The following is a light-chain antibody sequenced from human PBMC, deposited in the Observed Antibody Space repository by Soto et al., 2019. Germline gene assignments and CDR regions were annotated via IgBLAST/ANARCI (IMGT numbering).Light chain of an antibody. J-gene: IGLJ1*01. V-gene: IGLV2-8*01. CDR1: SSDIGGYNM. Sequence: QSALTQPASVSGSPGQSITISCTGTSSDIGGYNMVSWYQQHPRKAPKLMIYEVTRRPSGVPDRIFASKSDTTASLTVSGLQAEDEADYYCSSFAGTNSFVFGTGTKLTVL. CDR3: SSFAGTNSFV. CDR2: EVT.